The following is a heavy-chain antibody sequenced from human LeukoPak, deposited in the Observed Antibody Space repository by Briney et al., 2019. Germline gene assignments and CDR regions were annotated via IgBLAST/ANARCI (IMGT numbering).Heavy chain of an antibody. J-gene: IGHJ3*02. CDR2: IKSKTDGGTT. D-gene: IGHD2-21*02. Sequence: GGSLRLSCAASGFTFSNAWMSWVRQAPGKGLEWVGRIKSKTDGGTTDYAAPVKGRFTISRDDSKNTLYLQMNSLKTEDTAVYYCTSAQFEAYCGGDCYSWGHDAFDIWGQGTMVTVSS. CDR1: GFTFSNAW. V-gene: IGHV3-15*01. CDR3: TSAQFEAYCGGDCYSWGHDAFDI.